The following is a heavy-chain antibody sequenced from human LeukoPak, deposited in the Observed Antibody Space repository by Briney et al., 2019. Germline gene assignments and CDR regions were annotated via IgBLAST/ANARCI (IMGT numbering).Heavy chain of an antibody. Sequence: EASVEVSCKASGYTFTNYGINWVRQAPGEGLEWMGWISAYNGNTNYAQKVQGRVTMTTDTSTSTAYMELRSLRSDDTAVYYCAREGYYGVNKFFDYWGQGTLVTVSS. CDR2: ISAYNGNT. CDR3: AREGYYGVNKFFDY. V-gene: IGHV1-18*01. J-gene: IGHJ4*02. CDR1: GYTFTNYG. D-gene: IGHD4-23*01.